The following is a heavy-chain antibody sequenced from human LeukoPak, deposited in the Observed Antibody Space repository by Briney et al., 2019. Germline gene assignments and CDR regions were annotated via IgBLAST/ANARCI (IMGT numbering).Heavy chain of an antibody. V-gene: IGHV3-23*01. D-gene: IGHD4-17*01. CDR3: AKGTYSDHPHYMDV. CDR2: ISASGRRT. Sequence: GGSLRLSCAVSGFTVSDYAMSWVRRSPGKGLEWVSAISASGRRTEYTDSGKGRFTISKDSSKNTLHLQMNSLRVEDTAVYYCAKGTYSDHPHYMDVWGKGTPFTVSS. CDR1: GFTVSDYA. J-gene: IGHJ6*03.